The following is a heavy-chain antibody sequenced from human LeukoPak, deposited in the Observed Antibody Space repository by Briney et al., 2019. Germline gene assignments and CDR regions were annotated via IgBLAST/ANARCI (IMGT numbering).Heavy chain of an antibody. D-gene: IGHD4-11*01. CDR3: AKDDSMTLDHFDF. J-gene: IGHJ4*02. Sequence: PGGSLRLSCVASGFTFKNCAMSWVRQAPGKGLEGVSGINYSGGHKYYADSVKGRFTISRDSSKNPLSLQMNSLPTEDTAVYYCAKDDSMTLDHFDFWGQGALVTVSS. CDR1: GFTFKNCA. CDR2: INYSGGHK. V-gene: IGHV3-23*01.